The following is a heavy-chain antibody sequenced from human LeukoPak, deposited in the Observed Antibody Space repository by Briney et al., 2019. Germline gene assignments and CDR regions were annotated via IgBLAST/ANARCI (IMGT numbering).Heavy chain of an antibody. CDR2: IIPILGIA. V-gene: IGHV1-69*04. CDR1: GGTFSSYA. Sequence: ASVKVSCKASGGTFSSYAISWVRQAPGQGLEWMGRIIPILGIANYAQKLQGRVTMTTDTSTSTAYMELRSLRSDDTAVYYCARATVGATVCYYYMDVWGKGTTVTVSS. CDR3: ARATVGATVCYYYMDV. J-gene: IGHJ6*03. D-gene: IGHD1-26*01.